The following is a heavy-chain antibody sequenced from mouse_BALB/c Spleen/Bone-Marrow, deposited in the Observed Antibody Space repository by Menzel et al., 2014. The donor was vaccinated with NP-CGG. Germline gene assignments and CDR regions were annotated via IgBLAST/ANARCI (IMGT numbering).Heavy chain of an antibody. CDR1: GCSITSDYA. D-gene: IGHD1-3*01. J-gene: IGHJ3*01. Sequence: EVQLVESGPGLVKPSQSLSPTCTVTGCSITSDYARNWIRQFPGDKLEWMGYINYSGFTTYNPPLKSRISIIRDTSKNQFFLQLNSVTTEDTATYYCAREDNYAFAYWGQGTLVTVSA. CDR3: AREDNYAFAY. CDR2: INYSGFT. V-gene: IGHV3-2*02.